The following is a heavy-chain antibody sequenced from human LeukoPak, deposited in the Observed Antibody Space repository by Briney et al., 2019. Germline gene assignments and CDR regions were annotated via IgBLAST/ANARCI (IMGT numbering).Heavy chain of an antibody. Sequence: GGSLRLSCAASGFIVSSNYMSWVRQAPGKGLEWVSSISSSSSYIYYADSVKGRFTISRDNAKNSLYLQMNSLRAEDTAVYYCASYGNEGYWGQGTLVTVSS. V-gene: IGHV3-21*01. D-gene: IGHD3-10*01. J-gene: IGHJ4*02. CDR3: ASYGNEGY. CDR2: ISSSSSYI. CDR1: GFIVSSNY.